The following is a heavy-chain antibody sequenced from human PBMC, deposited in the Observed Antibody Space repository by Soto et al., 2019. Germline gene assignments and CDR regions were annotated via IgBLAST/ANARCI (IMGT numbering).Heavy chain of an antibody. CDR2: INDSGNT. J-gene: IGHJ4*02. Sequence: SETLSLTCAVSGGSFRGYFWSWIRQSPAKGLEWIGEINDSGNTYYNPSFKSRLTISVDTSTSQISLRLASVTAADSAVYYCQGGDFWGQGTRVTVSS. D-gene: IGHD3-16*01. CDR1: GGSFRGYF. CDR3: QGGDF. V-gene: IGHV4-34*01.